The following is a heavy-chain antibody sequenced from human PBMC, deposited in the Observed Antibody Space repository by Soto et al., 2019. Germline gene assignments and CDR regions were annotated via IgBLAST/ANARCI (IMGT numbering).Heavy chain of an antibody. J-gene: IGHJ3*01. Sequence: VQLVESGGVLIKPGGSLRLSCATSGFIFNDEWMNWVRQAPGRGLEWVGRIKNKANGGTRDYAAPVKGRFTISRHDSKSTAYLQRNTLKTEDTAVYHCTRGNYGAFRTWAQGTLVTVSS. D-gene: IGHD4-17*01. CDR1: GFIFNDEW. V-gene: IGHV3-15*07. CDR2: IKNKANGGTR. CDR3: TRGNYGAFRT.